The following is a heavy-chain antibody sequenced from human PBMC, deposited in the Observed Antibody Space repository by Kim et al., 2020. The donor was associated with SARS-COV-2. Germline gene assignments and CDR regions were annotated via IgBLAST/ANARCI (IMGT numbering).Heavy chain of an antibody. J-gene: IGHJ4*02. CDR1: GYSFSDYW. Sequence: GESLKISCKGSGYSFSDYWIGWVRQMPGKGLEWMGIIYPGDSDTRYSPSFQGQVTMSADKSITTAYLQWSSLRASDTAMYYCARLIKASRYCSGGRCFGYFDSWGQGALVTVSS. V-gene: IGHV5-51*01. D-gene: IGHD2-15*01. CDR2: IYPGDSDT. CDR3: ARLIKASRYCSGGRCFGYFDS.